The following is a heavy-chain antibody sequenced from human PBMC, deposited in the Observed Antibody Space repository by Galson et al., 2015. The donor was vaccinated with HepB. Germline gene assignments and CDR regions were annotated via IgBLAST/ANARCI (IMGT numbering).Heavy chain of an antibody. J-gene: IGHJ6*02. CDR3: VRGSDFWSGYYTYYYYGMDV. V-gene: IGHV3-21*01. CDR2: ISSSSSYI. D-gene: IGHD3-3*01. CDR1: GFTFSSYS. Sequence: SLRLSCAASGFTFSSYSMNWVRQAPGKGLEWVSSISSSSSYIYYADSVKGRFTISRDNAKNSLYLQMNSLRAEDTAVYYCVRGSDFWSGYYTYYYYGMDVWGQGTTVTVSS.